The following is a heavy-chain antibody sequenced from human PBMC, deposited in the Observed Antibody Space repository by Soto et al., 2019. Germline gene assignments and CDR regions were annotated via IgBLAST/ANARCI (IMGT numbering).Heavy chain of an antibody. J-gene: IGHJ6*02. CDR3: ARAFKGIIENTGWPKPYYYGLDV. CDR1: GASLSGVY. V-gene: IGHV4-34*01. CDR2: INHSGSA. D-gene: IGHD6-19*01. Sequence: QVQLQQWGAGLLKPSETLSLTCGVSGASLSGVYWTYLRHTRGGGLEGSGEINHSGSAYYNPALGDRVTISVDTSKKQFSLSLTSVTAADTGRYYCARAFKGIIENTGWPKPYYYGLDVWAQGTAVIVSS.